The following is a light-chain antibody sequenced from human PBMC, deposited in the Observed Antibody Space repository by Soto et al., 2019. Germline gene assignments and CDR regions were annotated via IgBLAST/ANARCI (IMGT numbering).Light chain of an antibody. CDR1: QSGRTK. V-gene: IGKV3-15*01. CDR3: PQHNNWPPIT. CDR2: DES. J-gene: IGKJ5*01. Sequence: EIVMTHSPGTLSAPPGDRATLSCRASQSGRTKVAWYQQKPGQAPRLLIYDESTRATGIPARFSGSGTGKVFTLTISSLQSADYAVYYWPQHNNWPPITFGEGTRLEIK.